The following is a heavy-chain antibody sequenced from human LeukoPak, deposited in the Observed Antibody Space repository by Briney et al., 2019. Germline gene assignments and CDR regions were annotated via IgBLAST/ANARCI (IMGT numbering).Heavy chain of an antibody. D-gene: IGHD3-9*01. J-gene: IGHJ4*02. CDR3: SSEQGDILTGVIDY. V-gene: IGHV4-30-4*01. Sequence: SQTLSLTCTVSGGSISSGDYYWSWIRQPPGKGLEWIGYIYYSGSTYYNPSLKSRVTISVDTSKNQFSLKLSSVTAADTAVYYWSSEQGDILTGVIDYWGQGTLVTVSS. CDR1: GGSISSGDYY. CDR2: IYYSGST.